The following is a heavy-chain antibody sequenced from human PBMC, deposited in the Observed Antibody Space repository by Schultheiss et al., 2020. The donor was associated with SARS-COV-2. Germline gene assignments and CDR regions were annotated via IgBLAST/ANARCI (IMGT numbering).Heavy chain of an antibody. V-gene: IGHV3-21*01. Sequence: GGSLRLSCAASGFTFSSYSMNWVRQAPGKGLEWVSSISSSSSYIYYADSVKGRFTISRDNAKNSLYLQMNSLRAEDTAVYYCARDLNGEYGSGWTRQRYYYYYGMDVWGQGTTVTVSS. CDR2: ISSSSSYI. CDR1: GFTFSSYS. D-gene: IGHD6-19*01. J-gene: IGHJ6*02. CDR3: ARDLNGEYGSGWTRQRYYYYYGMDV.